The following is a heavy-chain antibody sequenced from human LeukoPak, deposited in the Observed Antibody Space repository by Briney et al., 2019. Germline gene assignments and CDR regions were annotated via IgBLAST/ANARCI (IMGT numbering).Heavy chain of an antibody. CDR1: GLTFSYYT. CDR3: ARVLNCYDSSGYYFSY. J-gene: IGHJ4*02. D-gene: IGHD3-22*01. CDR2: ISYDGSNE. V-gene: IGHV3-30-3*01. Sequence: GGSLRLSCAASGLTFSYYTMHWVRQAPGKGLEWVAVISYDGSNEYYADSVKGRFTISRDNSKNTLYLQMNSLRVEDTAVYYCARVLNCYDSSGYYFSYWGQGTLVTVSS.